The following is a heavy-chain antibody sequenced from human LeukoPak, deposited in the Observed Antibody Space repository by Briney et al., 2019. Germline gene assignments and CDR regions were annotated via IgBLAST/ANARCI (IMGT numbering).Heavy chain of an antibody. CDR1: GYTFTGYY. CDR3: ARGAAESLVVVPAAMLDWFDP. Sequence: ASVKVSCKASGYTFTGYYMHWVRQAPGQGLEWMGWINLNSGGTNYAQKFQGRVTMTRDTPISTAYMELSRLRSDDTAVYYCARGAAESLVVVPAAMLDWFDPWGQGTLATVSS. D-gene: IGHD2-2*01. CDR2: INLNSGGT. J-gene: IGHJ5*02. V-gene: IGHV1-2*02.